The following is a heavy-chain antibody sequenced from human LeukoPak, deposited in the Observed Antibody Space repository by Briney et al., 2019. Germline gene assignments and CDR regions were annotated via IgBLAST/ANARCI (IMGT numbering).Heavy chain of an antibody. CDR3: AKAFHSISLGSYAPFDY. D-gene: IGHD1-26*01. V-gene: IGHV3-23*01. J-gene: IGHJ4*02. CDR1: GFTFSSYA. Sequence: QTGGSLRLSCAASGFTFSSYAMSWVRQAAGKGLEWVSAISDSGGSTYYADSVKGRFTISRDNSKNTLYLQMNSLRAEDTAVYYCAKAFHSISLGSYAPFDYWGQGTLVTVSS. CDR2: ISDSGGST.